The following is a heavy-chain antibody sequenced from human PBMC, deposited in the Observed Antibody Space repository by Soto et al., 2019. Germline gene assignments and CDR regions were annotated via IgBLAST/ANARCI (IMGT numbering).Heavy chain of an antibody. CDR3: ARGPTQYPWRFDY. V-gene: IGHV3-33*08. Sequence: GGSLRLSCAASGFTFTSYSMNWVRQAPGKGLEWVAVIWYDGSNKYYADSVKGRFTISRDNSKNTLYLQMNSLRAEDTAVYYCARGPTQYPWRFDYWGQGTLVTVSS. CDR1: GFTFTSYS. CDR2: IWYDGSNK. J-gene: IGHJ4*02. D-gene: IGHD2-2*02.